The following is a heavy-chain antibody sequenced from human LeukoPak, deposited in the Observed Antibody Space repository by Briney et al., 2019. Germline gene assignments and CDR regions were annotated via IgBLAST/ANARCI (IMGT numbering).Heavy chain of an antibody. J-gene: IGHJ3*02. CDR3: AREPNLHYYDSSGHYYVGAFDI. V-gene: IGHV1-46*01. Sequence: GVSVKVSCKASGYTFTSYYMHGVRQAPGQGLEWMGIINPSGGSTSYAQKFQGRVTMTRHTSTSTVYMELSSLRSEDTAVYYCAREPNLHYYDSSGHYYVGAFDIWGQGTMVTVSS. CDR2: INPSGGST. CDR1: GYTFTSYY. D-gene: IGHD3-22*01.